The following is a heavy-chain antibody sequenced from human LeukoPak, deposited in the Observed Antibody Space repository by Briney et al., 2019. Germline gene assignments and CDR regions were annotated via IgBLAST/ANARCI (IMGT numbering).Heavy chain of an antibody. D-gene: IGHD2-2*01. V-gene: IGHV1-2*02. CDR2: INPNSGGT. Sequence: ASVKVSCKASGYTFTGYYMHWVRQAPGQGLEWMGWINPNSGGTNYAQKFQGRVTMTRDTSISTAYMELSRLRSDDTAVYYCAREDIVVVPAAITRPVGAFDIWGQGTMVTVSS. J-gene: IGHJ3*02. CDR3: AREDIVVVPAAITRPVGAFDI. CDR1: GYTFTGYY.